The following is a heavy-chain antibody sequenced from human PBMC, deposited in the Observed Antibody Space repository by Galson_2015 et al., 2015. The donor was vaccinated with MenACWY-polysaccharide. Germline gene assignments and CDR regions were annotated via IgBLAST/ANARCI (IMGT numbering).Heavy chain of an antibody. CDR2: IWYDGSRK. CDR1: GFTFSSYG. J-gene: IGHJ4*02. Sequence: LRLSCAASGFTFSSYGMHWVRQAPGKGLEWVAVIWYDGSRKYYADSVKGRFTISRDNSKNTLYLQMNSLRGEDTAVYYCARPQNTSGSYPDYWGQGTLVTVSS. CDR3: ARPQNTSGSYPDY. D-gene: IGHD3-22*01. V-gene: IGHV3-33*01.